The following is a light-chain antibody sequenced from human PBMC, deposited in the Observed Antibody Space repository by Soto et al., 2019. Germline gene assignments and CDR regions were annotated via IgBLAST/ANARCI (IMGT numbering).Light chain of an antibody. V-gene: IGKV1-5*01. J-gene: IGKJ1*01. CDR2: DVS. CDR1: QNIDTS. CDR3: QQYDYSRT. Sequence: DIKLTQSPSTLSASLGARVPITCRASQNIDTSLAWYQHKPGKAPKLLMFDVSNLESGVPSRFSGSGSGTEFTLTISSVHSDDFATYYCQQYDYSRTFGQGTKVDIK.